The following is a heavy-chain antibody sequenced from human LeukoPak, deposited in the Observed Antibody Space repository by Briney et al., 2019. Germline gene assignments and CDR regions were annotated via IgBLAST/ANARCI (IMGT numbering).Heavy chain of an antibody. V-gene: IGHV3-7*01. CDR2: TRQDGSQK. CDR3: ARDLNWETY. CDR1: GFTFSSYW. J-gene: IGHJ4*02. Sequence: GGSLRLSCAASGFTFSSYWMSWVRQAPGKGLEWVATTRQDGSQKYYVDSVKGRFTISRDNAKNSLHLQMNSLRAEDTAVYYCARDLNWETYWGQGTLVSVSS. D-gene: IGHD7-27*01.